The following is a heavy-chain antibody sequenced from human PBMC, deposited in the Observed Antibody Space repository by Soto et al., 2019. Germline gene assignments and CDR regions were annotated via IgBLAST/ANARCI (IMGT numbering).Heavy chain of an antibody. J-gene: IGHJ6*02. CDR2: LIPILGTA. CDR1: GNTFSKYA. Sequence: QVQLVQSGAEVKKPGSSVKVSCKASGNTFSKYAISWVRQAPGQGLEWMGGLIPILGTAKYAQKFQGRVTITADESTRTAYMELSSVRFEDTAVYYCARDSHDYIWGSYRNGMDVWGQGTTVSFSS. CDR3: ARDSHDYIWGSYRNGMDV. V-gene: IGHV1-69*01. D-gene: IGHD3-16*02.